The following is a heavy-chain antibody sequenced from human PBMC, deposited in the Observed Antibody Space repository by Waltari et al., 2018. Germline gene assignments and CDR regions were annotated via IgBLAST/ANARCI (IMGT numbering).Heavy chain of an antibody. Sequence: QVQLQESGPGLVKPSETLSLTCTVSGGSISSYYWSWIRQPPGKGLEWIGYIYYSGSTNYNPSLKSRVTISVDTSKNQFSLKLSSVTAADTAVYYCASAVLERPSYFDYWGQGTLVTVSS. V-gene: IGHV4-59*08. CDR2: IYYSGST. D-gene: IGHD1-1*01. CDR3: ASAVLERPSYFDY. CDR1: GGSISSYY. J-gene: IGHJ4*02.